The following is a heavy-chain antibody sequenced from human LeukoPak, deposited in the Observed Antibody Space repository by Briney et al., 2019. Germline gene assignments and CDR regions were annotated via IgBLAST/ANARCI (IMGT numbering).Heavy chain of an antibody. D-gene: IGHD6-13*01. V-gene: IGHV3-21*01. Sequence: GGSLRLSCAASGFTFSSYSMNWVRQAPGKGLEWVSSISSSSSYIYYADSVKGRFTISRDNAKNSLYLQMNSLRAEDTAVYYCARVSATAAAVWEYHYYYYMDVWGKGTTVTVSS. CDR3: ARVSATAAAVWEYHYYYYMDV. CDR1: GFTFSSYS. J-gene: IGHJ6*03. CDR2: ISSSSSYI.